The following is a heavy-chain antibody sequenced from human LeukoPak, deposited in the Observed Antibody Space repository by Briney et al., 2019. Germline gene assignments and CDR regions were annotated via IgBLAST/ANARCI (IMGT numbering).Heavy chain of an antibody. V-gene: IGHV3-23*01. CDR1: GFTFSSYA. Sequence: PGGSLRLSCAASGFTFSSYAMSWVRQAPGKGLEWVSAISSSGGSTYYADSVKGRFTISRDNSKNTLYLQMNSLRAEDTAVYYCANDLRASYCSSTSCYEYYYYYGMDVWGQGTTVTVSS. CDR2: ISSSGGST. CDR3: ANDLRASYCSSTSCYEYYYYYGMDV. D-gene: IGHD2-2*01. J-gene: IGHJ6*02.